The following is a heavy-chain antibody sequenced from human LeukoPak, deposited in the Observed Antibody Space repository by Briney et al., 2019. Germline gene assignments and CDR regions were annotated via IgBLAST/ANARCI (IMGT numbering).Heavy chain of an antibody. Sequence: ASVKVSCKASGGTFSSYAISWVRQAPGQGLEWMGRIIPILGIANYAQKFQGRVTITADKSTSTAYMELSSLRSEDTAVYYCCYCGGDCWGAFDIWGQGTMVTVSS. D-gene: IGHD2-21*02. CDR1: GGTFSSYA. V-gene: IGHV1-69*04. J-gene: IGHJ3*02. CDR3: CYCGGDCWGAFDI. CDR2: IIPILGIA.